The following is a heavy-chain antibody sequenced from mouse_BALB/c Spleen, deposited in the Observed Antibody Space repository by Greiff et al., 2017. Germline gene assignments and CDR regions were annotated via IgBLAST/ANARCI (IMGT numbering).Heavy chain of an antibody. CDR2: IYPSDSYT. Sequence: VQLQQPGAELVRPGASVKLSCKASGYTFTSYWINWVKQRPGQGLEWIGNIYPSDSYTNYNQKFKDKATLTVDKSSSTAYMQLSSPTSEDSAVYYCTRDGRYGNGFAYWGQGTLVTVSA. D-gene: IGHD2-1*01. CDR3: TRDGRYGNGFAY. CDR1: GYTFTSYW. V-gene: IGHV1-69*02. J-gene: IGHJ3*01.